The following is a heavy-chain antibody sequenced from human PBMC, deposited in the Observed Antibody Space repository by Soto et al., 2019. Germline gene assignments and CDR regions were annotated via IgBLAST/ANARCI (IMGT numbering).Heavy chain of an antibody. J-gene: IGHJ4*02. CDR1: GGSITSESYY. Sequence: LSLTCTVSGGSITSESYYWGWVRQPPGKGLEWIGSLYYNGSTYCNPSLKARLTISGDTSKNQFSLKMTSVTAADTAVYYCVRLLYVWGQGALVTVSS. CDR2: LYYNGST. V-gene: IGHV4-39*01. D-gene: IGHD3-10*02. CDR3: VRLLYV.